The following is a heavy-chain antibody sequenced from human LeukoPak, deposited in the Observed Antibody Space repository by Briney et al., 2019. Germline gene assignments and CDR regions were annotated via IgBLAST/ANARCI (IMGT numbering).Heavy chain of an antibody. CDR2: INHSGSA. V-gene: IGHV4-34*01. Sequence: SGTLSLTCAVYGGSLSGSYWSWIRQPPGKGLEWIGGINHSGSANYNPSLKSRVTLSIDKSKNQFSLNLNSVTAADTAVYYCARARRDSGFYKVDYWGQGTLVTVSS. J-gene: IGHJ4*02. D-gene: IGHD3-3*01. CDR3: ARARRDSGFYKVDY. CDR1: GGSLSGSY.